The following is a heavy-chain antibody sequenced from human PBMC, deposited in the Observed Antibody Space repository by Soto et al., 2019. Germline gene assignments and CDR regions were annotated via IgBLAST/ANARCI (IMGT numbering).Heavy chain of an antibody. V-gene: IGHV3-48*03. D-gene: IGHD2-15*01. CDR2: ISSSDSII. CDR1: GFTFSSYE. Sequence: EVQLVESGGGLVQPGGSLRLSCAASGFTFSSYEMNWVRQAPGKGLEWVSYISSSDSIIYNGDSVKGRFTISRDNAKNSLYLQMNSLRAEDTAVYYCARGSGRGDYHYSMDVWGQGTTVTVSS. CDR3: ARGSGRGDYHYSMDV. J-gene: IGHJ6*02.